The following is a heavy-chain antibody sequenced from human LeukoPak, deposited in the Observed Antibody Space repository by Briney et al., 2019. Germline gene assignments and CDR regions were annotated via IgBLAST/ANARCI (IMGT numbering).Heavy chain of an antibody. CDR3: ARGPQIHYYDNSGYYFFDY. CDR2: VTHSGNT. D-gene: IGHD3-22*01. CDR1: SGSSSGHW. J-gene: IGHJ4*02. V-gene: IGHV4-34*01. Sequence: SSETLSLTCAVYSGSSSGHWWSWIRKPPGKGLEWIGEVTHSGNTNYNPSLKSRVTISVDTSKNQFSLKLSSVTAADAAVYYCARGPQIHYYDNSGYYFFDYWGQGALVTVSS.